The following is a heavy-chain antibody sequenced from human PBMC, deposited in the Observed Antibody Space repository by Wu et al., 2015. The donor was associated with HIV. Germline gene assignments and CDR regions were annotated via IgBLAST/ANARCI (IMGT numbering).Heavy chain of an antibody. V-gene: IGHV1-69*05. CDR2: IIPIFGTA. CDR1: GGTFSSYA. CDR3: ATDRFYAADCGDCFPPFGY. Sequence: QVQLVQSGAEVKKPGSSVKVSCKASGGTFSSYAISWVRQAPGQGLEWMGGIIPIFGTANYAQKFQGRVTLTTDESTSTAYMEVSSLISEDTAVYFCATDRFYAADCGDCFPPFGYWGQGSLVTVSS. J-gene: IGHJ4*02. D-gene: IGHD2-21*01.